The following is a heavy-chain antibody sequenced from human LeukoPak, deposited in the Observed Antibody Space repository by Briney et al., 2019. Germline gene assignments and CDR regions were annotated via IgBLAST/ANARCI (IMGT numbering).Heavy chain of an antibody. V-gene: IGHV4-4*07. CDR2: IYTSGST. D-gene: IGHD3-10*01. Sequence: PSETLSLTCTVSGGSISSYYWSWIRQPAGKGLEWIGRIYTSGSTNYNPSLKSRVTMSVDTSKNQFSLKLSSVTAADTAVYYCARLSTGSGSYYYFDYWGQGTLVTVSS. CDR1: GGSISSYY. CDR3: ARLSTGSGSYYYFDY. J-gene: IGHJ4*02.